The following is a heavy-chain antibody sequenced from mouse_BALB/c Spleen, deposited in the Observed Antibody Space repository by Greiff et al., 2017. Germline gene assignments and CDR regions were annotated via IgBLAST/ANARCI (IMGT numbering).Heavy chain of an antibody. CDR3: ARGVGYYVSAWFAY. V-gene: IGHV3-2*02. D-gene: IGHD2-3*01. CDR2: ISYSGST. CDR1: GYSITSDYA. Sequence: VQLKESGPGLVKPSQSLSLTCTVTGYSITSDYAWNWIRQFPGNKLEWMGYISYSGSTSYNPSLKSRISITRDTSKNQFFLQLNSVTTEDTATYYCARGVGYYVSAWFAYWGQGTLVTVSA. J-gene: IGHJ3*01.